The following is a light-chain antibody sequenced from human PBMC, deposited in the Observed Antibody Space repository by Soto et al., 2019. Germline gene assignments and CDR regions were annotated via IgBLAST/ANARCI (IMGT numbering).Light chain of an antibody. CDR1: QSVSSY. V-gene: IGKV3-11*01. Sequence: EIVLTQSPATLSLSPGERATLSCRATQSVSSYLAWYQQKPGQAPRLLIYERSNRATGIPPRFSGSGSGTDLTITISSLEPEDCVVYDCQQRSSWPLTFGGGTKVDNK. J-gene: IGKJ4*01. CDR2: ERS. CDR3: QQRSSWPLT.